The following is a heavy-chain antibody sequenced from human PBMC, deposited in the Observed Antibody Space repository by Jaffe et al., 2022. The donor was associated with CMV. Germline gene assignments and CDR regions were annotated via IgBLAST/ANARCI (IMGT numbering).Heavy chain of an antibody. Sequence: QLQLQESGPGLVKPSETLSLTCTVSGGSISSSSYYWGWIRQPPGKGLEWIGSIYYSGSTYYNPSLKSRVTISVDTSKNQFSLKLSSVTAADTAVYYCARHREMATIRLCAFDIWGQGTMVTVSS. CDR2: IYYSGST. V-gene: IGHV4-39*01. CDR1: GGSISSSSYY. CDR3: ARHREMATIRLCAFDI. J-gene: IGHJ3*02. D-gene: IGHD5-12*01.